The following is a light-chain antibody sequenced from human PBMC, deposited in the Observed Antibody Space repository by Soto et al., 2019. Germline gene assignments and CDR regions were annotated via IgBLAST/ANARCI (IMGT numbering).Light chain of an antibody. V-gene: IGKV1-6*01. J-gene: IGKJ4*01. CDR2: TAS. Sequence: AIQMTQSPSSLSASVGDRVTITCRASQDIRSELGWYQQKPGKAPNILIYTASTLQSGVSSRFSGSGSGTDFTLTINSLQPEDFETYYCLQDYSYPLTLGGGTKVDIK. CDR1: QDIRSE. CDR3: LQDYSYPLT.